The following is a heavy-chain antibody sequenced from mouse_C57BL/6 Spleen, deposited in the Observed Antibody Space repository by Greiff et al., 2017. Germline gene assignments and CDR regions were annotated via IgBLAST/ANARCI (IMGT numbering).Heavy chain of an antibody. CDR3: ARIWDY. D-gene: IGHD1-1*02. V-gene: IGHV3-6*01. J-gene: IGHJ2*01. Sequence: EVQLMESGPGLVKPSQSLSLTCSVTGYSITSGYYWNWIRQFPGNKLEWMGYISYDGSNNYNPSLKNRIPITRDTSKNQFFLKLNSVTTEDTATYYCARIWDYWGQGTTLTVSS. CDR2: ISYDGSN. CDR1: GYSITSGYY.